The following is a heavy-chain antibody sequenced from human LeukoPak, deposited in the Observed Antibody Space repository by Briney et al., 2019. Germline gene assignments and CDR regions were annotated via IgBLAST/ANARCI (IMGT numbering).Heavy chain of an antibody. J-gene: IGHJ4*02. V-gene: IGHV4-38-2*02. CDR3: ARDEEGGDSLGCCSSTSCYFDY. D-gene: IGHD2-2*01. CDR1: GYSISSGYY. Sequence: SETLSLTCTVSGYSISSGYYWGWIRQPPGKGLEWIGSIYHSGSTYYNPSLKSRVTISVDTSKNQFSLKLSSVTAADTAVYYCARDEEGGDSLGCCSSTSCYFDYWGQGTLVTVSS. CDR2: IYHSGST.